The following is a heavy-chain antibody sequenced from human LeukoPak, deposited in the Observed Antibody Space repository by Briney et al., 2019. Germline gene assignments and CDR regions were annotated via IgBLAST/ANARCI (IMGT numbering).Heavy chain of an antibody. V-gene: IGHV3-7*01. CDR1: GFTFSHYW. CDR3: ARSRSGYYEDY. J-gene: IGHJ4*02. Sequence: GGSLRLSCAPSGFTFSHYWMSWVRQAPGKGLEWVANIKEDGSEKYYVDSVKGRFTISRDNAQNSLSLQVNSLRAEDTAVYYCARSRSGYYEDYWGQGTLVTVSS. D-gene: IGHD3-22*01. CDR2: IKEDGSEK.